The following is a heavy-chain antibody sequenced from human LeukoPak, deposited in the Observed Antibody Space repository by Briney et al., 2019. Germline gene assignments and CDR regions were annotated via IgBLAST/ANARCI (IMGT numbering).Heavy chain of an antibody. D-gene: IGHD1-26*01. CDR2: ISAEGTNK. V-gene: IGHV3-30*14. CDR3: ARGGSYLSAFDI. J-gene: IGHJ3*02. CDR1: GFAFSMFT. Sequence: GGSLRLSCTASGFAFSMFTLHWVRQAPGKGLEWVSFISAEGTNKHYADSVSGRFTVSRDNSKNTLYLQMNSLRAEDTAVYYCARGGSYLSAFDIWGQGTMVTVSS.